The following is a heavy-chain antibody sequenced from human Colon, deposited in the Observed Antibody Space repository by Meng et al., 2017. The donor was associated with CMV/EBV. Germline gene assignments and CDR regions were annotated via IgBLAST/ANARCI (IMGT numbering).Heavy chain of an antibody. Sequence: PGKGLEWVSYISSSGSTIYYADSVTGRFTISRDNAENSLYLQMNSLRAEDTAVYYCARGSSRDYYDSWDVYSTGGTSEFYFYPVDVWGQGTTVTVSS. J-gene: IGHJ6*02. CDR3: ARGSSRDYYDSWDVYSTGGTSEFYFYPVDV. V-gene: IGHV3-11*01. D-gene: IGHD3-3*01. CDR2: ISSSGSTI.